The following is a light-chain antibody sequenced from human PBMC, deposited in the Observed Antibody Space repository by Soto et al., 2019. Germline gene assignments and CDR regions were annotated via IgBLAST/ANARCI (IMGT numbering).Light chain of an antibody. Sequence: EIVLTQSPGTLSLSPGERATLSCRASQSVSSSYLAWYQQKPGQAPRLLIYGASSRATGIPDRFSGSGSGTDFTLFICFLEPEVFAVYYCQQYGSSPETFGQGTKV. V-gene: IGKV3-20*01. CDR3: QQYGSSPET. CDR1: QSVSSSY. J-gene: IGKJ1*01. CDR2: GAS.